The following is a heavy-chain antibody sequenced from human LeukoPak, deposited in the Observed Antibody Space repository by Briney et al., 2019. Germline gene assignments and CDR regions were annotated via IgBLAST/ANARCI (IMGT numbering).Heavy chain of an antibody. J-gene: IGHJ4*02. D-gene: IGHD2-15*01. CDR3: ARPRRPYCSGGSCLFQTFDY. Sequence: PGGSLRLSCAASGFTFSSYAMHWVRQAPGKGLEWVAVISYDGSNKYYADSVKGRFTISRDNSKNTLYLQMNSLRAEDTAVYYCARPRRPYCSGGSCLFQTFDYWGQGTLVTVSS. V-gene: IGHV3-30-3*01. CDR1: GFTFSSYA. CDR2: ISYDGSNK.